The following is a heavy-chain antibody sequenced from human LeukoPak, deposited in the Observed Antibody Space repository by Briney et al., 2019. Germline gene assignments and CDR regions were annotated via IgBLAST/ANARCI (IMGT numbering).Heavy chain of an antibody. CDR3: ARTTAVSGGSSFYFGMDV. D-gene: IGHD3-10*02. V-gene: IGHV1-69*06. CDR2: IIPVFGTA. CDR1: GDTFSSYA. Sequence: SVKASCKTSGDTFSSYALSWVRQAPGQGLEWMGGIIPVFGTANYAQNFQGRVTITADKPTSTVYMELSSLKAEDTAVYYCARTTAVSGGSSFYFGMDVWGRGTTVTVSS. J-gene: IGHJ6*02.